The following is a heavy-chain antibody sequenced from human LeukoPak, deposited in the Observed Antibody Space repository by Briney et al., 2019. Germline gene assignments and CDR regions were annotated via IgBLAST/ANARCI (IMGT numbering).Heavy chain of an antibody. CDR2: INEDGSKK. Sequence: GGSLRLSCAASGFTFSSYWMSWVRQAPGKGLEWVANINEDGSKKYYVDSVKGRLTISRDNAEKSLYLQMDSLRGEDTAVYYCARDKLPVDYWGQGTLVTVSS. CDR1: GFTFSSYW. CDR3: ARDKLPVDY. D-gene: IGHD2-2*01. V-gene: IGHV3-7*01. J-gene: IGHJ4*02.